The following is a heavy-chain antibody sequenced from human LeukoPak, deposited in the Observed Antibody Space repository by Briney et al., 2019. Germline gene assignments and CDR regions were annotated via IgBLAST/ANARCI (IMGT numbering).Heavy chain of an antibody. D-gene: IGHD5-18*01. CDR3: AKGYNYAYEY. V-gene: IGHV3-53*01. J-gene: IGHJ4*02. Sequence: GGSLRLSCAASGFTFSSYMSWVRQAPGEGLEWVSLIYSGGSTYYAASVKGRFTISRDNSKNTLYLQMNSLRPEDTAVYYCAKGYNYAYEYWGQGTLVTVSS. CDR1: GFTFSSY. CDR2: IYSGGST.